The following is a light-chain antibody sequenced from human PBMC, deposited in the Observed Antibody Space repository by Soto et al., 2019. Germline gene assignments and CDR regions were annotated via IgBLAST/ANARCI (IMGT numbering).Light chain of an antibody. CDR2: WAS. CDR1: QSVLYSSNNKNY. V-gene: IGKV4-1*01. J-gene: IGKJ2*01. CDR3: QHRSNWPMYT. Sequence: DIVMTQSPDSLAVSLGERATINCKSSQSVLYSSNNKNYLAWYQQKPGQPPKLLIYWASTRESGVPDRFSGSGSGTDFTLTISSLQAEDVAVYYCQHRSNWPMYTFGQGTKLEIK.